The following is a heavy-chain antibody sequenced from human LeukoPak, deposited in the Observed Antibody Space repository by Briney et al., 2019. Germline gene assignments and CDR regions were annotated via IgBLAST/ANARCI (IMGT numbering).Heavy chain of an antibody. CDR2: ISTSGGRT. CDR3: AKTSGSYWNYFDY. D-gene: IGHD1-26*01. Sequence: PGGSLRLSCAASGFTFSTYAMSWVRQAPGKGLECVSGISTSGGRTFYADSVKGRFTLSRDNSKNTLYLQMNSLRAEDTAVYYCAKTSGSYWNYFDYWGQGTLVTVSS. CDR1: GFTFSTYA. J-gene: IGHJ4*02. V-gene: IGHV3-23*01.